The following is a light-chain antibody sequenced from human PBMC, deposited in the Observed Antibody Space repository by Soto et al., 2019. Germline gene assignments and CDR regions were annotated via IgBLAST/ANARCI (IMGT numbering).Light chain of an antibody. CDR1: SSNIGAGYD. V-gene: IGLV1-40*01. CDR2: VNS. CDR3: QSYDNTLSVHVV. Sequence: QSVLTQPPSVSGAPGQRVTISCTGTSSNIGAGYDVHWYQQVPGTSPKLLIFVNSNRPSEVPARFSGSKSGTSASLAITGLQAEDEADYYCQSYDNTLSVHVVFGGGTKVTVL. J-gene: IGLJ2*01.